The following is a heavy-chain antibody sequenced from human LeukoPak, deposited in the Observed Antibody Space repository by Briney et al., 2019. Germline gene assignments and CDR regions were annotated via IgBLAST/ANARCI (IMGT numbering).Heavy chain of an antibody. Sequence: GGSLRLSCAASGFTFSSYAMSWVRQAPGKGLEWVSAVSGSDGSTYYADSVKGRFTILRDNSKNTLYLQMNSLRAEDTAVYYCAKADGGGVTTAIDYWGRGTLVTVSS. J-gene: IGHJ4*02. CDR2: VSGSDGST. CDR3: AKADGGGVTTAIDY. D-gene: IGHD1-14*01. V-gene: IGHV3-23*01. CDR1: GFTFSSYA.